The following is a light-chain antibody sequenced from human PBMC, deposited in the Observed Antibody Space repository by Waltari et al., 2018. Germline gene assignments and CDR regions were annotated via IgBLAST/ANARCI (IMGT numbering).Light chain of an antibody. J-gene: IGKJ1*01. CDR2: GAS. CDR3: QQYSVYPRT. CDR1: QGINNY. Sequence: DIQMTQSPSSLSASVGDRVTITCRASQGINNYLAWLQPQPGKAPKSLIYGASSLQSVVPPRFSGSGSGTDFTLTISSLQPEDFATYYCQQYSVYPRTFGQGTKVEIK. V-gene: IGKV1-16*01.